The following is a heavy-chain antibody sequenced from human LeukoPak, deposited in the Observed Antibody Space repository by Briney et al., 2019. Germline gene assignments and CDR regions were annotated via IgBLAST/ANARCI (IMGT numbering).Heavy chain of an antibody. D-gene: IGHD1-26*01. CDR3: ARDPYSGNYGNYYYYYMDV. CDR1: GFRFSSYG. J-gene: IGHJ6*03. Sequence: PGGSLRLSCAASGFRFSSYGMSWVRQAPGKALEWVSSITSSGTYIFYADSVKGRFTISRDNAKNSLYLQMNSLGPEDTAVYYCARDPYSGNYGNYYYYYMDVWGKGTTVTISS. V-gene: IGHV3-21*01. CDR2: ITSSGTYI.